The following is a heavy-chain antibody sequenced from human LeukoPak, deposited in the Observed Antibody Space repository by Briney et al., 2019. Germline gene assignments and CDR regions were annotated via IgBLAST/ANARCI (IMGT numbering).Heavy chain of an antibody. CDR3: ARLLGMVTTFDI. CDR1: GFPLSNYW. D-gene: IGHD5-24*01. Sequence: GGSLRLSCAASGFPLSNYWMSWVRQAPGKGLGWVARIGPDGSVKHYVDSVKGRFTISRGNAKNSLSLQMNSPRAEDTAVYFCARLLGMVTTFDIWGQGTVVTVSS. J-gene: IGHJ3*02. CDR2: IGPDGSVK. V-gene: IGHV3-7*02.